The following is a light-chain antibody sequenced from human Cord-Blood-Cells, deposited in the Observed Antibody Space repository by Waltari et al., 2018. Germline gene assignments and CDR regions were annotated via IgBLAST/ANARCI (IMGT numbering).Light chain of an antibody. V-gene: IGLV2-23*01. CDR1: RSVVGSYNL. CDR2: EGS. CDR3: CSYARSSTYV. J-gene: IGLJ1*01. Sequence: QSALTQPASVSGSTRRALTISCPGTRSVVGSYNLVSWYQQHPGKAPQLMIYEGSKRPSGVTNRVPGSKYGNTASLTISGLQAEDEADYYCCSYARSSTYVFGTGTKVTVL.